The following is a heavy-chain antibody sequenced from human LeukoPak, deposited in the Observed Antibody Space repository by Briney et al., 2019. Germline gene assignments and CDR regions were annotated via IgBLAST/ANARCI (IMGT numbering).Heavy chain of an antibody. J-gene: IGHJ4*02. Sequence: GESLKISCKGSGYSFSTYWIAWVRQMPGKGLEWMGIIYPGDSDTRYSPSFQGQVTISADKSISTAYLQWSSLKASDTAIFYCAIVIAAAGTAFEYWGQGTLVTVSS. CDR1: GYSFSTYW. CDR2: IYPGDSDT. D-gene: IGHD6-13*01. V-gene: IGHV5-51*01. CDR3: AIVIAAAGTAFEY.